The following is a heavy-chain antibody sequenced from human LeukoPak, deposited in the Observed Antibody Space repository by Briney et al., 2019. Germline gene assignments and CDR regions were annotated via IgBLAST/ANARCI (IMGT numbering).Heavy chain of an antibody. CDR3: ARVESPTGPLDP. Sequence: ASVTVSCKASGYTFTGYYMHWVRQAPGQGLEWMGWINPNSGGTNYAQKFQGRVTMTRDTSISTAYMELSRLRSDDTAVYYCARVESPTGPLDPWGQGTLVTVSS. V-gene: IGHV1-2*02. D-gene: IGHD1-14*01. J-gene: IGHJ5*02. CDR1: GYTFTGYY. CDR2: INPNSGGT.